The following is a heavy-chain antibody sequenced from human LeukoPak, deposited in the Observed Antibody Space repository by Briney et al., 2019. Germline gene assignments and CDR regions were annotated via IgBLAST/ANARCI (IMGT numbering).Heavy chain of an antibody. CDR1: GYTFTSYD. J-gene: IGHJ4*02. Sequence: ASVKVSCKASGYTFTSYDINWVRQATGQGLEWMGWMNPNSGNTDYAQKFQGRFTITINTSISTAYMELRSLRSDDTAVYYCARNSYGDYDYWGQGTLVTVSS. CDR3: ARNSYGDYDY. D-gene: IGHD4-17*01. V-gene: IGHV1-8*03. CDR2: MNPNSGNT.